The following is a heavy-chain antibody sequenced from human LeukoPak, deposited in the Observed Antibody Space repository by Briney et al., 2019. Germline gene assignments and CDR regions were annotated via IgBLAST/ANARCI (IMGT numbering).Heavy chain of an antibody. CDR3: AGGDRNGWYFDY. J-gene: IGHJ4*02. V-gene: IGHV3-20*04. CDR2: INWNGAST. D-gene: IGHD6-19*01. Sequence: GGSLRLSCEASAFRFDDHGMSCVRQAPGKGLEWVSGINWNGASTGYGDSVKGRFTISRDNAKNSLYLQMNSLRAEDTALYYCAGGDRNGWYFDYWGQGVLVTVSS. CDR1: AFRFDDHG.